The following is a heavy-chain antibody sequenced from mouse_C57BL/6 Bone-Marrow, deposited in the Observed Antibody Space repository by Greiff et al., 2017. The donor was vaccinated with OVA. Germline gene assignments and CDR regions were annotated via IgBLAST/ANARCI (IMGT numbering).Heavy chain of an antibody. V-gene: IGHV14-4*01. CDR2: IDPENGDT. D-gene: IGHD1-1*01. J-gene: IGHJ2*01. CDR3: ATFITTVVAPFFDY. Sequence: EVNVVESGAELVRPGASVKLSCTASGFNIKDDYMHWVKQRPEQGLEWIGWIDPENGDTEYASKFQGKATITADTSSNTAYLQLSSLTSEDTAVYYCATFITTVVAPFFDYWGQGTTLTVSS. CDR1: GFNIKDDY.